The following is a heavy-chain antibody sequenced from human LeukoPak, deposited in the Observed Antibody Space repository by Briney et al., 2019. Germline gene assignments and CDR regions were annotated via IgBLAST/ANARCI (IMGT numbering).Heavy chain of an antibody. CDR1: GGSVSSSGYY. CDR3: ARAIYVWGSYRPVPPDAFDI. J-gene: IGHJ3*02. V-gene: IGHV4-39*01. D-gene: IGHD3-16*02. Sequence: SETLSLTCTVSGGSVSSSGYYWGWIRQPPGKGLEWVGTIHYNGGTYYNPSLKGRVTISIDTSKNQFSLKLSSVTAADTAVYYCARAIYVWGSYRPVPPDAFDIWGQGTMVTVSS. CDR2: IHYNGGT.